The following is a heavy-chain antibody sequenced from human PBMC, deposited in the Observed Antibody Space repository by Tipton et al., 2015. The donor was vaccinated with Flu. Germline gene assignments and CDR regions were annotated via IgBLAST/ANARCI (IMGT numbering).Heavy chain of an antibody. CDR3: ARRDYSNYVSEPKNWFDP. CDR1: GGSINSGDFF. J-gene: IGHJ5*02. D-gene: IGHD4-11*01. CDR2: VHRSGHP. V-gene: IGHV4-61*09. Sequence: TLSLTCTVSGGSINSGDFFWNWIRQPAGQGLEWIGNVHRSGHPYYNPSLKSRVTMSVDPSKNQFFLRLSSVTAADTAVYYCARRDYSNYVSEPKNWFDPWGQGTLVTVSS.